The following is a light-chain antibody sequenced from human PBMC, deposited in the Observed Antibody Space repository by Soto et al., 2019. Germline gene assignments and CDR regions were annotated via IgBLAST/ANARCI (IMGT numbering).Light chain of an antibody. CDR1: QGISSY. Sequence: ILRTHFPSPITASPGTRFTNTCRASQGISSYLAWYQQKPGKAPKLLIYAASTLQSGVPSRFSGSGSGTDFTLTSICRQDEDVARYCSPQYSGYLRPFGEGCK. J-gene: IGKJ1*01. V-gene: IGKV1-8*01. CDR3: PQYSGYLRP. CDR2: AAS.